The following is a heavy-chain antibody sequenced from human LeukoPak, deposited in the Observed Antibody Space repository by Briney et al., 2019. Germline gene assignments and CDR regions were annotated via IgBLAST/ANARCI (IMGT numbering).Heavy chain of an antibody. CDR2: IRYDGSNK. Sequence: KPGGSLRLSCAASGFTFSSYGMHWVRQAPGKGLEWVAFIRYDGSNKYYADSVKGRFTISRDNSKNTLYLQMNSLRAEDTAVYYCAKIPRKPRFGEFTFDYWGQGTLVTVSS. D-gene: IGHD3-10*02. CDR1: GFTFSSYG. CDR3: AKIPRKPRFGEFTFDY. J-gene: IGHJ4*02. V-gene: IGHV3-30*02.